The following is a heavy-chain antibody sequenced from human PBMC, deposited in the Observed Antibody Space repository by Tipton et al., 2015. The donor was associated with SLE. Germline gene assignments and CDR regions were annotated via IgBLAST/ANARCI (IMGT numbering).Heavy chain of an antibody. CDR1: GFTFSSYE. CDR2: ISSSGSTI. CDR3: ARERSDDAFDI. Sequence: SLRLSCAASGFTFSSYEMNWVRQAPGKGLEWVSYISSSGSTIYYADSVKGRFTISRDSSKNTLYLQMTSLRAEDTAVYYCARERSDDAFDIWGQGTMVTVSS. V-gene: IGHV3-48*03. D-gene: IGHD4-17*01. J-gene: IGHJ3*02.